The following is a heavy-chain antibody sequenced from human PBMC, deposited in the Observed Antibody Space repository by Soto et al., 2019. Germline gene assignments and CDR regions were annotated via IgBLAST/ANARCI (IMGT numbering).Heavy chain of an antibody. CDR3: AREQLPGYYYYGMDV. J-gene: IGHJ6*02. V-gene: IGHV1-2*02. CDR1: GYTFTGYY. Sequence: ASLKVSCKASGYTFTGYYMHWVRQAPGQGLEWMGWINPNSGGTNYAQKFQGRVTMTRDTSISTAYMELSRLRSDDTAVYYCAREQLPGYYYYGMDVWGQGTTVTVSS. CDR2: INPNSGGT. D-gene: IGHD6-6*01.